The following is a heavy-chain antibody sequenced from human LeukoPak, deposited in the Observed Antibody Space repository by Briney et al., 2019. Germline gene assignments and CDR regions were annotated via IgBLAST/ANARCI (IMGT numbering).Heavy chain of an antibody. CDR3: ARLSGLGPDSPWELDR. J-gene: IGHJ4*02. V-gene: IGHV1-18*01. CDR1: GYTFTSYG. CDR2: ISAYNGNT. D-gene: IGHD1-26*01. Sequence: GASVKVSCKASGYTFTSYGISWVRQAPRQGLEWMGWISAYNGNTNYAQKVKGRVTMTTDTSTSTAYMELRSLRSDDTAVYYCARLSGLGPDSPWELDRWGQGTLVTVSS.